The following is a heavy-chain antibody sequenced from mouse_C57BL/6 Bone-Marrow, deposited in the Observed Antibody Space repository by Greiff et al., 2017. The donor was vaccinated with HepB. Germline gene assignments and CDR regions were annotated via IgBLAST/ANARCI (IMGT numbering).Heavy chain of an antibody. Sequence: VKLQESGAELMKPGASVKLSCKATGYTFTGYWIEWVKQRPGHGLEWIGEILPGSSSTNYNEKFKGKATFTADTSSNTAYMQLSSLTTEDSAIYYCARRIYYGTWFAYWGQGTRVTVSA. CDR1: GYTFTGYW. D-gene: IGHD2-1*01. CDR2: ILPGSSST. J-gene: IGHJ3*01. V-gene: IGHV1-9*01. CDR3: ARRIYYGTWFAY.